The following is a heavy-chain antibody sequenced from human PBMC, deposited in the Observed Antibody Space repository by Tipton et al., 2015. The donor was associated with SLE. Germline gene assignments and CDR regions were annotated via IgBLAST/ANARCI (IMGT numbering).Heavy chain of an antibody. J-gene: IGHJ3*02. D-gene: IGHD3-10*01. CDR2: ITPSGST. V-gene: IGHV4-34*01. Sequence: TLSLTCAVYGGSISGYYWSWIRQPPGKGLEWIGEITPSGSTNCNPSLKSRVTLSVDTSKSQFSLDLTSVTAADTAVYYCARRGLAYYYGSGRALDIWGQGTMVTVSS. CDR1: GGSISGYY. CDR3: ARRGLAYYYGSGRALDI.